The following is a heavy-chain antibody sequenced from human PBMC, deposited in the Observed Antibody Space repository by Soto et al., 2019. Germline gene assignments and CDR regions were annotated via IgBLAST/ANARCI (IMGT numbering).Heavy chain of an antibody. CDR2: IYYSGST. J-gene: IGHJ4*02. V-gene: IGHV4-61*01. CDR1: GGSVSGGSYY. CDR3: ARVRGWLQPRGGYGRYYFDY. Sequence: PSDTLSLTCTVSGGSVSGGSYYWSWIRQPPGKGLEWIGYIYYSGSTNYNPSLTSRVTISVDTSKNQSALKLSSVTAADTAVYYCARVRGWLQPRGGYGRYYFDYWGQGTLVTVSS. D-gene: IGHD5-12*01.